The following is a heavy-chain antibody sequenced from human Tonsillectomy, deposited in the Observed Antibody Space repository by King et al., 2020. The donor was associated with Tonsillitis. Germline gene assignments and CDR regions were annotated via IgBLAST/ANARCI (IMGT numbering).Heavy chain of an antibody. V-gene: IGHV1-3*01. J-gene: IGHJ4*02. D-gene: IGHD3-10*01. CDR3: ARSMGPGSFDY. CDR1: GYTFTSYA. Sequence: GQLVQSGAEVKKPGASVKVSCKASGYTFTSYAMHWVRQAPGQRLEWMGWINAGNGNTKYSQKFQGRVTITRDTSASTAYMELSSVRSEDTAVYYRARSMGPGSFDYWGQGTLVSVSS. CDR2: INAGNGNT.